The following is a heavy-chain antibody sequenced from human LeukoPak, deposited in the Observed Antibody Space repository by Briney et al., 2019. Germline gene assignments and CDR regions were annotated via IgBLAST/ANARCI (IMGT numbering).Heavy chain of an antibody. CDR3: ARGSPRVIDY. V-gene: IGHV1-2*06. CDR1: GYTFTGYY. CDR2: INPNSGGT. J-gene: IGHJ4*02. D-gene: IGHD2-21*01. Sequence: ASVXXSCKASGYTFTGYYMHWVRQAPGQGREWMGRINPNSGGTNYAQKFQGRVTITTDTSISTAYMELSRLTSDDTAVYYCARGSPRVIDYWGQGTLVTVSS.